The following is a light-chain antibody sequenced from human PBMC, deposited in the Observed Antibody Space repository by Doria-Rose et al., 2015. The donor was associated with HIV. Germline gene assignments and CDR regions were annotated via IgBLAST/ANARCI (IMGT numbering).Light chain of an antibody. CDR3: QQYHDTPS. V-gene: IGKV4-1*01. CDR1: QSLLYTSKNY. CDR2: WAS. Sequence: DIQMTQSPESLGTSLGERATLNCKSNQSLLYTSKNYLAWYQQKPGQPPKLLIYWASTRQSGVPARFSGSGSGTDFTLTISSLEAEDVAVYYCQQYHDTPSFGPGTTVDIK. J-gene: IGKJ3*01.